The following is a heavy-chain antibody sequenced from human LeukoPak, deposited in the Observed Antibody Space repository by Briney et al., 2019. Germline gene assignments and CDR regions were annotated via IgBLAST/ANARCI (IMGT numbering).Heavy chain of an antibody. CDR3: AKDRSCTGSSCNVGS. CDR2: ISGSGGST. V-gene: IGHV3-23*01. CDR1: GFTFSSFA. Sequence: GGSLRLSCAASGFTFSSFAMSWVRQAPGKGLSGFSPISGSGGSTYYADSVKGRFTISRDNSKNTLFLQMNSLRAEDTAVYYCAKDRSCTGSSCNVGSWGQGTMVTVSS. J-gene: IGHJ3*01. D-gene: IGHD2-2*01.